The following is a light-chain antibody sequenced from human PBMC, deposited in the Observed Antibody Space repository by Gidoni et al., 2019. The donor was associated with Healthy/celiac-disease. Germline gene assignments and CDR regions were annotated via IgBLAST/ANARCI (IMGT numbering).Light chain of an antibody. V-gene: IGLV4-69*01. J-gene: IGLJ3*02. CDR1: SGHSSYA. Sequence: QLVLTQSPSASASLGASVKLTCTLSSGHSSYAIAWHQQQPEKGPRYLMKPNSDGSHSKGDGIPDRFSGSSSGAERYLTISSLQSEDEADYYCQTWGTGVFGGGTKLTV. CDR3: QTWGTGV. CDR2: PNSDGSH.